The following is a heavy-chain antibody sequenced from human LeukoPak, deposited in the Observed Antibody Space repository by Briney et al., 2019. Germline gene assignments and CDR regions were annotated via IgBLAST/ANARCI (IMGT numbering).Heavy chain of an antibody. V-gene: IGHV3-23*01. Sequence: GGSLRLSCAASGFTFSSYAMSWVRQAPGKGLQWVSGITPSGATTFYADSVRGRFTISRDNSKSTLYLQMNSLRAEDTAIYYCAKDYGSALYYFDYWGLGTLVTVSS. CDR3: AKDYGSALYYFDY. CDR2: ITPSGATT. CDR1: GFTFSSYA. D-gene: IGHD6-19*01. J-gene: IGHJ4*02.